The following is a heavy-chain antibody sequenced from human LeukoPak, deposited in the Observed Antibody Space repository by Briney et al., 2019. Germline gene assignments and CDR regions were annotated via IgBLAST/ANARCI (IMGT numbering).Heavy chain of an antibody. CDR3: AKSKVVVAATPGFDY. CDR2: IGGSGDST. D-gene: IGHD2-15*01. J-gene: IGHJ4*02. CDR1: GFTFSSYA. Sequence: GGSLRLSCAASGFTFSSYAMSWVRQAPGKGLEWVSAIGGSGDSTYYADSVKGRFTISRDNSKNTLYLQMNSLRAEDTAVYYCAKSKVVVAATPGFDYWGQGTLVTVSS. V-gene: IGHV3-23*01.